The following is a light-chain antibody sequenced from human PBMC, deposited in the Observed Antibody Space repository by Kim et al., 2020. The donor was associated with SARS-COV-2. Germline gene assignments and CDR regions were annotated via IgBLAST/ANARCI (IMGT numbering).Light chain of an antibody. V-gene: IGKV3-20*01. J-gene: IGKJ1*01. CDR1: HGVSSTF. CDR3: QQYGSSPTT. Sequence: SPGERATLSCRASHGVSSTFLAWYQQKPGQAPRLLIYGASTRATGIPDRFSGSGSGTDFTLTISRLEPEDFAVYFCQQYGSSPTTFGQGTKVDIK. CDR2: GAS.